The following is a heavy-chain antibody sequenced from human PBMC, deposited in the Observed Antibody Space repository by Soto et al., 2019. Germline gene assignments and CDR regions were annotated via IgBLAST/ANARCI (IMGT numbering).Heavy chain of an antibody. J-gene: IGHJ4*02. D-gene: IGHD6-6*01. Sequence: QVQLVQSGAEVKKPGSSVKVSCEASGGTFSSYAISWVRQAPGQGLEWMGGIIPIFGTANYAQKFQGRVTITADESTSTAYMELSSLRFEDTAVYYCARQLPDSSSQPTHFDYWGQGTLVTVSS. CDR3: ARQLPDSSSQPTHFDY. V-gene: IGHV1-69*12. CDR1: GGTFSSYA. CDR2: IIPIFGTA.